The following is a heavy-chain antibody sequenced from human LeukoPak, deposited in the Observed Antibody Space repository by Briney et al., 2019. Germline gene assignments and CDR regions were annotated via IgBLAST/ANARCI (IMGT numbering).Heavy chain of an antibody. CDR3: ARRGLD. J-gene: IGHJ4*02. Sequence: SETLSLTCAVSGYSISSGYYWGWIRQPPGKGLEWIGSIYHSGSTYYNPSLKSRVAISVDTSKNQFSLKLSSVTAADTAVYYCARRGLDWGQGTLVTVSS. V-gene: IGHV4-38-2*01. D-gene: IGHD3-10*01. CDR2: IYHSGST. CDR1: GYSISSGYY.